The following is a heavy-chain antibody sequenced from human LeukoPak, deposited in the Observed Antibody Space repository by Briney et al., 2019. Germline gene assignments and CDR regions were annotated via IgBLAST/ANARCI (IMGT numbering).Heavy chain of an antibody. D-gene: IGHD3-22*01. CDR3: ARDKGYYDSSGYYPYYFDY. V-gene: IGHV1-69*13. Sequence: SVKVSCKASGGTFSSYAISWVRQAPGQGLEWMGGIVPIFGTANYAQKFQGRVTITADESTSTAYMELSSLRSEDTAVYYCARDKGYYDSSGYYPYYFDYWGQGTLVTVSS. CDR1: GGTFSSYA. CDR2: IVPIFGTA. J-gene: IGHJ4*02.